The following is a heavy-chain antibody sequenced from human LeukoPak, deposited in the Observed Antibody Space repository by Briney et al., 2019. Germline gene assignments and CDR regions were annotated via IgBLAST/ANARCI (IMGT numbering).Heavy chain of an antibody. V-gene: IGHV3-7*04. CDR3: ARGYFDWLLYNDAFDI. CDR1: GFTFSSYW. CDR2: IKQDGSEK. J-gene: IGHJ3*02. D-gene: IGHD3-9*01. Sequence: GGSLRLSCAASGFTFSSYWMSWVRQAPGKGLEWVANIKQDGSEKCYVDSVKGRFTISRDNAKNSLYLQMNSLRAEDTAVYYCARGYFDWLLYNDAFDIWGQGTMVTVSS.